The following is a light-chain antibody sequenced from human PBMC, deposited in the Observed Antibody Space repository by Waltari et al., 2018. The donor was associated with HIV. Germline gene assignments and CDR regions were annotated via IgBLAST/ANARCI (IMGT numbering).Light chain of an antibody. Sequence: EIVMTQSPATLSVSPGERATLSCRASQSVSSNLAWYQHKPGQAPRLLIDGPTTRATGSPARFSGSGSGTDFTLTISSLQSEDCAVYYGQQYRNWPRTFGQGTKVEIK. V-gene: IGKV3-15*01. CDR3: QQYRNWPRT. CDR2: GPT. CDR1: QSVSSN. J-gene: IGKJ1*01.